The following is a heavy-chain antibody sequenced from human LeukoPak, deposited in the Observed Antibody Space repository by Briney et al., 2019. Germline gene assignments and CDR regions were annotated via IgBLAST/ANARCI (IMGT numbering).Heavy chain of an antibody. Sequence: GGSLRLSCAASGFTFSSYAMSWVRQAPGKGLEWVSAISGSGGSTYYADSVKGRFTISRDNSKNTLYLQMNSLRAEDTAVYYCAKVRSPQWLPRGYYGMDVWGQGTTVTVSS. CDR2: ISGSGGST. CDR3: AKVRSPQWLPRGYYGMDV. J-gene: IGHJ6*02. D-gene: IGHD6-19*01. V-gene: IGHV3-23*01. CDR1: GFTFSSYA.